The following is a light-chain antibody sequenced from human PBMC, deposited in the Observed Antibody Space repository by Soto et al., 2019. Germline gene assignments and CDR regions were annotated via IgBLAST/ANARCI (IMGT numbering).Light chain of an antibody. J-gene: IGKJ3*01. V-gene: IGKV3-20*01. Sequence: EIVLTQSPGTRSLSPGERATLSCRASQNINSRYLAWYQQKPGQAPRLLIYGASSRATGIPDRFSGSGSGTDFTLTISRLEPEDIAVYYCQQFGSSPGFTFGPGTKVDIK. CDR2: GAS. CDR1: QNINSRY. CDR3: QQFGSSPGFT.